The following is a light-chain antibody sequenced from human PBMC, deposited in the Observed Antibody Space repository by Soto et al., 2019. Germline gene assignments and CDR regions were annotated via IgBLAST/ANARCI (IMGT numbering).Light chain of an antibody. CDR1: SSDVGGYNY. CDR2: DVS. J-gene: IGLJ1*01. V-gene: IGLV2-14*01. CDR3: SSYTSSSTYV. Sequence: QSALTQPASVSGSPGQSITISCTGTSSDVGGYNYVSWYQQHPGKAPKLMIYDVSNRPSGVSDRFSGSKSGNTASLTISGLQAEDEVDYYCSSYTSSSTYVFGTETKVTVL.